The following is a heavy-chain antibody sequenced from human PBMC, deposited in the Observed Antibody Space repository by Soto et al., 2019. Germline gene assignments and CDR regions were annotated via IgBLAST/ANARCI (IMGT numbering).Heavy chain of an antibody. V-gene: IGHV3-23*01. J-gene: IGHJ4*02. CDR2: ISGSGDST. CDR1: GFTFSSYA. D-gene: IGHD6-13*01. CDR3: ARRGPGTYFDY. Sequence: EVQLLDSGGGLVQPGGSLRLSCAASGFTFSSYAMNWVRQAPGKGLEWVSVISGSGDSTYYADSVKGRFTISRDNSKNTLYLKMNSLRHEGTAVYYCARRGPGTYFDYWGQGTLVTVSS.